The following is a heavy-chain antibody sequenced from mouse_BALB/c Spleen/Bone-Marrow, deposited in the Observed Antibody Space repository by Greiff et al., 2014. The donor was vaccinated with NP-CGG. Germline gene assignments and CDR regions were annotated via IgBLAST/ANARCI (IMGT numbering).Heavy chain of an antibody. CDR1: GSTFSSFG. CDR2: ISSDSTAI. V-gene: IGHV5-17*02. J-gene: IGHJ3*01. CDR3: IRPYDGYYAWFAY. D-gene: IGHD2-3*01. Sequence: EVKLMESGGGLVQPGGSRKLSYAASGSTFSSFGMHWVRQAPEKGLEWVAYISSDSTAIYNADTVKGRFTISRDNPKNTLFLQMTSLRSEDTAMYYCIRPYDGYYAWFAYWGQGTLVTVSA.